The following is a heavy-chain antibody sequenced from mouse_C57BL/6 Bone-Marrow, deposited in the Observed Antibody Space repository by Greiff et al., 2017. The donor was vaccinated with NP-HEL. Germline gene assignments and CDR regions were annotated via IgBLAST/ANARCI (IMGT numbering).Heavy chain of an antibody. Sequence: EVQLQQSGPELVKPGASVKISCKASGYTFTDYYMNWVKQSHGKSLEWIGDINPNNGGTSYNQKFKGKATLTVDKSSSTAYMELRSLTSEDSAVYYCASYNYYGSSYYAMDYWGQGTSVTVSS. CDR2: INPNNGGT. CDR3: ASYNYYGSSYYAMDY. V-gene: IGHV1-26*01. D-gene: IGHD1-1*01. CDR1: GYTFTDYY. J-gene: IGHJ4*01.